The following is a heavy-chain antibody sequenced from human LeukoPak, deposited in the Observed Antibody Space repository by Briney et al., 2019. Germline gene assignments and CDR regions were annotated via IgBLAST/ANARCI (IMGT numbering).Heavy chain of an antibody. CDR1: GFTFSDYY. Sequence: GGSLRLSCAASGFTFSDYYMSWIRQGPGKGLEWVSYNSSSGSTIYYADSVKGRFTISRDNAKNSLYLQMNSLRAEDTAVYYCARARNYYDSSGYYPPGYWGQGTLVTVSS. V-gene: IGHV3-11*01. J-gene: IGHJ4*02. D-gene: IGHD3-22*01. CDR3: ARARNYYDSSGYYPPGY. CDR2: NSSSGSTI.